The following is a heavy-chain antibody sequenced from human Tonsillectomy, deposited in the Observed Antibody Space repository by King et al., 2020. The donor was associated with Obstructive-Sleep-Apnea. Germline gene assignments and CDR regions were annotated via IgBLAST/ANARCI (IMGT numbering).Heavy chain of an antibody. J-gene: IGHJ4*02. CDR2: INYRGST. D-gene: IGHD1/OR15-1a*01. Sequence: QLQESGPGLVRPSETLSLTCTVSGGSISRSGLYWGWVRQPPGKGLEWMGSINYRGSTYYNPSLKRRVTMSVDTSKNQFSLRLSSVTAADTAVYYCARDLNSDAPNFDYWGQGTLATVSS. CDR1: GGSISRSGLY. V-gene: IGHV4-39*07. CDR3: ARDLNSDAPNFDY.